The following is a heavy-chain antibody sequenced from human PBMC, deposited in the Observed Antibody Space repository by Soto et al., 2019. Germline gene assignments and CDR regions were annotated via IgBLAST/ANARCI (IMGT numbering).Heavy chain of an antibody. V-gene: IGHV1-69*13. D-gene: IGHD1-7*01. CDR1: GGTFSNSA. Sequence: SVKVSCQASGGTFSNSAIYWVRQAPGPGLVWMGGFNPIFGAPYYAQTFQGRVTITADESTGTVYMDLSSLRSEDTAVYYCAVGNSTTYNWFDPWGQGTLVTVSS. CDR2: FNPIFGAP. CDR3: AVGNSTTYNWFDP. J-gene: IGHJ5*02.